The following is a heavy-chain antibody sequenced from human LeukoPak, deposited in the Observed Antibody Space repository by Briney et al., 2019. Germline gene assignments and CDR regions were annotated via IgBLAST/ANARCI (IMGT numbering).Heavy chain of an antibody. V-gene: IGHV4-59*01. CDR3: ARAFWSGPRLYFDY. CDR1: GGSISSYY. D-gene: IGHD3-3*01. Sequence: SETPSLTCTVSGGSISSYYWSWIRQPPGKGLEWIGYIYYSGSTNYNPSLKSRVTISVDTSKNQFSLKLSSVTAADTAVYYCARAFWSGPRLYFDYWGQGTLVTVSS. CDR2: IYYSGST. J-gene: IGHJ4*02.